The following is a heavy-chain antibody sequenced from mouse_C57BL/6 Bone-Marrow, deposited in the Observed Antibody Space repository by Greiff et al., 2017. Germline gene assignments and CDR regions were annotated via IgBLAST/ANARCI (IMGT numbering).Heavy chain of an antibody. CDR1: GYTFTSYT. D-gene: IGHD1-1*01. CDR3: ASTVVATRYFDV. CDR2: INPSSGYT. V-gene: IGHV1-4*01. J-gene: IGHJ1*03. Sequence: LVESGAELARPGASVKMSCKASGYTFTSYTMHWVKQRPGQGLEWIGYINPSSGYTKYNQKFKDKATLTADKSSSTAYMQLSSLTSEDSAVYYCASTVVATRYFDVWGTGTTVTVSS.